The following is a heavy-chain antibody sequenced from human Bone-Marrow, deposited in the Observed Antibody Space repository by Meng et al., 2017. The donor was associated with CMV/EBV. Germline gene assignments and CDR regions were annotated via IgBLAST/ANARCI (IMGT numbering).Heavy chain of an antibody. Sequence: YCSGYDWSWNSQPQGKGLEWIGEINHSGSTNYNQSVKSRVTISVDTSKNQFSLKLSSVTAADTAVYYCARVPSITIFGVVKTNWFDPWGQGTLVTVSS. CDR3: ARVPSITIFGVVKTNWFDP. J-gene: IGHJ5*02. D-gene: IGHD3-3*01. CDR1: YCSGYD. CDR2: INHSGST. V-gene: IGHV4-34*01.